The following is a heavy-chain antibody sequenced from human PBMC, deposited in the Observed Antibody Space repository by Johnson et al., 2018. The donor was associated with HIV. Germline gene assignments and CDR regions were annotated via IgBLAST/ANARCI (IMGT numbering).Heavy chain of an antibody. CDR1: GFTFSSYG. D-gene: IGHD3-22*01. CDR3: VRRFYDSSAFDI. V-gene: IGHV3-33*08. CDR2: IWYDGSNK. Sequence: QVQLVESGGGLVKPGGSLRLSCAASGFTFSSYGMNWVRQAPGKGLAWVAVIWYDGSNKYFTDSVRGRFTISRDNSKNPLFLQMNSLRAEDTAVYYCVRRFYDSSAFDIWGQGTLVTVSS. J-gene: IGHJ3*02.